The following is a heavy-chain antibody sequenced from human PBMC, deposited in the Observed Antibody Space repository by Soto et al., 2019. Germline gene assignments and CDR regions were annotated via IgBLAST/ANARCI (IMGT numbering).Heavy chain of an antibody. Sequence: GGSLRLSCAASGFTFSSYDMHWVRQATGKGLEWVSAIGTAGDTYYPGSVKGRFTISRENAKNSLYLQMNSLRAGDTALYYCARAIDYDILTGYPAPPDYWGQGTLVTVSS. CDR3: ARAIDYDILTGYPAPPDY. CDR1: GFTFSSYD. D-gene: IGHD3-9*01. CDR2: IGTAGDT. J-gene: IGHJ4*02. V-gene: IGHV3-13*04.